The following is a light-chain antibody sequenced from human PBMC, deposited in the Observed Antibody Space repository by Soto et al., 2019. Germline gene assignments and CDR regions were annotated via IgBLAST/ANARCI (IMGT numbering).Light chain of an antibody. J-gene: IGLJ7*01. CDR2: DVS. CDR1: SSDVGTYNY. V-gene: IGLV2-14*03. CDR3: SSYTSNNNFV. Sequence: QSALTQPASVSGSPGQSITISCTGTSSDVGTYNYVSWYQQHPGKAPKLMIYDVSNRPSGVSNRFSGSKSGNTASLTISGLQAEDEADYYCSSYTSNNNFVFGGGTQLTVL.